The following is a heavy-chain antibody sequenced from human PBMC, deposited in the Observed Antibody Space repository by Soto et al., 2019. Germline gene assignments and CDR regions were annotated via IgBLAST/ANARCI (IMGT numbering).Heavy chain of an antibody. CDR1: GGSISSYY. V-gene: IGHV4-59*01. D-gene: IGHD1-26*01. J-gene: IGHJ4*02. Sequence: VQLQESGPGLVKPSETLSLTCTVSGGSISSYYWSWIRQPPGTGLEWIGYIYYSGSTNYNPSPKSLVTLSVDTYKNTFSLKLSSVTAAATVVYYCARDGVGANGFDYWGQGTLVTVSS. CDR3: ARDGVGANGFDY. CDR2: IYYSGST.